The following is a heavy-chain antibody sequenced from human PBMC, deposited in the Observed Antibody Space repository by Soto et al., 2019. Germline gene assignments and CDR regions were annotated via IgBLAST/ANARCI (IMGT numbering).Heavy chain of an antibody. Sequence: EVQLLESGGGLVQPGGSLRLSCAASGFTFNTYGMSWVRQAPGKGLEWVSVISAGGDSTYYADSVKGRFTISRDNSKNTLFLQTNSLRAEDTAVYYCAKDWGSGWFRSYFDSWGQGTLVTVSS. CDR2: ISAGGDST. CDR1: GFTFNTYG. CDR3: AKDWGSGWFRSYFDS. D-gene: IGHD6-19*01. J-gene: IGHJ4*02. V-gene: IGHV3-23*01.